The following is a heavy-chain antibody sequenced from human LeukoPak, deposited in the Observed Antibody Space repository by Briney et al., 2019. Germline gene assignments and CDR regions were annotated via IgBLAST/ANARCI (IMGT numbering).Heavy chain of an antibody. CDR2: ISGFNAYT. CDR1: GYSFTMYG. Sequence: AASVKVSCKASGYSFTMYGISWVRQAPGQGLEWMGWISGFNAYTNYAQKLQGRVTMTTDTSTSTAYMEVRGLRSDDTAVYYCARDHWSPYYWSGGENYFDPWGQGTLVTVSS. CDR3: ARDHWSPYYWSGGENYFDP. D-gene: IGHD3-10*01. V-gene: IGHV1-18*01. J-gene: IGHJ5*02.